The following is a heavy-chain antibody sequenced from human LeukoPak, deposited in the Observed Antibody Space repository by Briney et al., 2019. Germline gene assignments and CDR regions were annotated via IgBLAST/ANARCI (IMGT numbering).Heavy chain of an antibody. CDR1: GGSISSSSYY. V-gene: IGHV4-39*01. J-gene: IGHJ4*01. CDR2: IYYSGST. Sequence: PSETLSLTCTVSGGSISSSSYYWGWIRRPPGRGLEWIGSIYYSGSTYYNPSLKSRVTMSVDTSKNQFSLKLSSVTAADTAVYYCARHSHYYESRDSLAYWGQGTLVTVSS. D-gene: IGHD3-22*01. CDR3: ARHSHYYESRDSLAY.